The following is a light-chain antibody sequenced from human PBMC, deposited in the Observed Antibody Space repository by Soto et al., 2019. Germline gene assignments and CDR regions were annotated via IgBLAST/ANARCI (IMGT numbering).Light chain of an antibody. J-gene: IGKJ1*01. Sequence: DIQMTQSPSSLSASVEDRVIITCRASQSISNHLNWYQQKPGKAPKLLIFAASSLQSGVPSRFSGSRSGPDFTLTNSSLQPEDFATDYCQQSYSSPPTLGQGTKVESK. CDR3: QQSYSSPPT. CDR1: QSISNH. V-gene: IGKV1-39*01. CDR2: AAS.